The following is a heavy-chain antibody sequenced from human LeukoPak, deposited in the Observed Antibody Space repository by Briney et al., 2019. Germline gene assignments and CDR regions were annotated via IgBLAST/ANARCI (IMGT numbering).Heavy chain of an antibody. D-gene: IGHD6-19*01. V-gene: IGHV4-30-2*01. CDR3: ARGSGIAVAGTVTDV. J-gene: IGHJ6*04. CDR2: IYHSGNT. Sequence: SETLSLTCTVSGGSISSGAYYWSWSRQTPGQGLEWSGYIYHSGNTYYNPSLKSRVTISVDRSKNQFSLKLSSVTAADTAVYYCARGSGIAVAGTVTDVWGKGTTVTVSS. CDR1: GGSISSGAYY.